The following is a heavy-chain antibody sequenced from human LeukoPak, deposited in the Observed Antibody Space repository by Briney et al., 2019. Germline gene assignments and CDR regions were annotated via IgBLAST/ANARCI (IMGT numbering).Heavy chain of an antibody. V-gene: IGHV3-21*01. D-gene: IGHD4-17*01. CDR3: ARDQGDYGDYEGVEDAFDI. Sequence: GGSLRLSCAASGFTFSSYSMNWVRQAPGKGLEWVSSISSSSSYIYYADSVKGRFTISRDNAKNSLYLQMNSLRAEDTAVYYCARDQGDYGDYEGVEDAFDIWGQGTMVTVSS. CDR1: GFTFSSYS. J-gene: IGHJ3*02. CDR2: ISSSSSYI.